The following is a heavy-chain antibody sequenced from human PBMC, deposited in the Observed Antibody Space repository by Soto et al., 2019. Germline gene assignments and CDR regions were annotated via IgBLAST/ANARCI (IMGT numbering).Heavy chain of an antibody. CDR3: ARAFTGIAAAGHDY. D-gene: IGHD6-13*01. CDR2: IKQDGSEK. Sequence: GGSLRLSCAASGFTFSSYWMSWVRQAPGKGLEWVANIKQDGSEKYYVDSVKGRFTISRDNAKNSLYLQMNSLRAEDTAVYYCARAFTGIAAAGHDYWGQGTLVTVSS. V-gene: IGHV3-7*03. J-gene: IGHJ4*02. CDR1: GFTFSSYW.